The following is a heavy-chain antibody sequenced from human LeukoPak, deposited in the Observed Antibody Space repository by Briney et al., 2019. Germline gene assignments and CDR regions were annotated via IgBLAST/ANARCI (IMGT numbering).Heavy chain of an antibody. Sequence: GGSLRLSCAASGFTFSGYGMHWVRQAPGKGLEWVAVIWYDGSNKYYADSVKGRFTISRDNSKNTLYLQMNSLRAEDTAVYYCAKDITMIVVVNAFDIWGQGTMVTVSS. CDR2: IWYDGSNK. CDR3: AKDITMIVVVNAFDI. V-gene: IGHV3-33*06. D-gene: IGHD3-22*01. J-gene: IGHJ3*02. CDR1: GFTFSGYG.